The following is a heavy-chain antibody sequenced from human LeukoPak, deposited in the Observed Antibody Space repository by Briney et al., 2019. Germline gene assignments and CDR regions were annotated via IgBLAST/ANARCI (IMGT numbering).Heavy chain of an antibody. J-gene: IGHJ4*02. Sequence: SETLSLTCTVSGASITSYYWTWIRQPPGKGLEWIGYIYHTGNIKYNPSLNSRVTISIDTSKNQFSLKLSSVTAADTAVYYCARFGSGWWYNDYWGQGTLVTVSS. D-gene: IGHD6-19*01. CDR2: IYHTGNI. CDR1: GASITSYY. CDR3: ARFGSGWWYNDY. V-gene: IGHV4-59*01.